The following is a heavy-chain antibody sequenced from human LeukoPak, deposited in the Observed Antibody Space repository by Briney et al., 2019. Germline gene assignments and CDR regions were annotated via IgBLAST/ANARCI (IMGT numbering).Heavy chain of an antibody. D-gene: IGHD1-26*01. Sequence: GGSLRLSCAASGFTFSSYGMHWVRQAPGKGLEWVAVIWYDGSNKYYADSVKGRFTISRDNSKNTLYLQMNSLRAEDTAVYYCAKDSVGSLIFDYWGQGTTVTVSS. J-gene: IGHJ4*03. V-gene: IGHV3-33*06. CDR3: AKDSVGSLIFDY. CDR1: GFTFSSYG. CDR2: IWYDGSNK.